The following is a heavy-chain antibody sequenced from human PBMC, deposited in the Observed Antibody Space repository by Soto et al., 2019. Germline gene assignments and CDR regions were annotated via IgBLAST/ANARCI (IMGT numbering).Heavy chain of an antibody. J-gene: IGHJ6*03. CDR2: INHSGST. CDR3: ARGAQSTYYDFWSGSYYMDV. CDR1: GGSFSGYY. V-gene: IGHV4-34*01. D-gene: IGHD3-3*01. Sequence: TSETLSLTCAVYGGSFSGYYWSWIRQPPGKGLEWIGEINHSGSTNYNPSLKSRVTISVDTSKNQFSLKLSSVTAADTAVYYCARGAQSTYYDFWSGSYYMDVWGKGTTVTVSS.